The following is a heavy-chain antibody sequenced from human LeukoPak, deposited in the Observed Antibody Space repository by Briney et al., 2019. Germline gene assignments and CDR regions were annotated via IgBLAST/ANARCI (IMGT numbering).Heavy chain of an antibody. D-gene: IGHD3-22*01. CDR3: AGLDYYDSSALDL. CDR2: IYYSGST. V-gene: IGHV4-59*01. Sequence: PSETLSLTCTVSGGSISSYYWSWIRQPPGKGLEWIGYIYYSGSTNYNPSLKSRVTISVDTSKNQFSLKLSSVTAADTAVYYCAGLDYYDSSALDLWGRGTLVTVSS. CDR1: GGSISSYY. J-gene: IGHJ2*01.